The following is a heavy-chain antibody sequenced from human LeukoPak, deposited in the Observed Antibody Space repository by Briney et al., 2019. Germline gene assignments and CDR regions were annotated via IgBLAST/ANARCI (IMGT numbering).Heavy chain of an antibody. CDR3: ASGRGRRMDV. Sequence: GGSLRLSCAASGFTFSDSYMSWIRQAPGKRLEWVSTIPSGSSSTNYGDSVKGRFTISRDNAKDSLYLQMNGLRADDTAVYYCASGRGRRMDVWGQGTTVTVSS. CDR1: GFTFSDSY. J-gene: IGHJ6*02. V-gene: IGHV3-11*06. CDR2: IPSGSSST. D-gene: IGHD1-1*01.